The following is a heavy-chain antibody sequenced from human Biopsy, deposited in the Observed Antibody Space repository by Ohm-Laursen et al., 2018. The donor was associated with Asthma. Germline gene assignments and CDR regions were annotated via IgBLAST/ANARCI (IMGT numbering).Heavy chain of an antibody. V-gene: IGHV4-39*01. CDR1: GGAIRTSGYY. CDR3: ARHWDWGSFFDY. CDR2: ISYTGSA. Sequence: GTLSLTCGVSGGAIRTSGYYWGWIRQPPGKGLEWMGSISYTGSAYHNPSLKSRVTISVDTSKNHFSLKLSSVTAADTAVYYCARHWDWGSFFDYWGQGTPVTGSS. J-gene: IGHJ4*02. D-gene: IGHD7-27*01.